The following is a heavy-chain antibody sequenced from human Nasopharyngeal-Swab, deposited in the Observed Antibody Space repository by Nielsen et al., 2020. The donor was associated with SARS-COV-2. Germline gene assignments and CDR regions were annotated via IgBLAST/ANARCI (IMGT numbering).Heavy chain of an antibody. Sequence: GESLKISCAASGFTFSSYAMSWVRQAPGKGLEWVSAISGSGGSTYYADSVKGRFTISRDNSKNSLYLQMNSLRAEDTAVYYCARLRGYSYGRFNFDYWGQGTLVTVSS. CDR3: ARLRGYSYGRFNFDY. CDR2: ISGSGGST. J-gene: IGHJ4*02. V-gene: IGHV3-23*01. CDR1: GFTFSSYA. D-gene: IGHD5-18*01.